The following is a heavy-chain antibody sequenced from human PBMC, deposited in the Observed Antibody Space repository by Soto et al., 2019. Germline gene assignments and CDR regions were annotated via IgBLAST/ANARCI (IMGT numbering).Heavy chain of an antibody. CDR2: ISYDGSNK. Sequence: PGGSLILSCAASGFTFSSYGMHWVRQAPGKGLEWVAVISYDGSNKYYADSVKGRFTISRDNSKNTLYLQMNSLRAEDTAVYYCGKGRYAVRGVTSYDYWGQGTLVPVPS. CDR1: GFTFSSYG. D-gene: IGHD3-10*01. CDR3: GKGRYAVRGVTSYDY. J-gene: IGHJ4*02. V-gene: IGHV3-30*18.